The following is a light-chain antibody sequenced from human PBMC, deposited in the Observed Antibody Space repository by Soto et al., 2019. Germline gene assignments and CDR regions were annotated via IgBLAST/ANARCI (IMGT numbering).Light chain of an antibody. V-gene: IGLV2-23*01. J-gene: IGLJ2*01. CDR3: CSYAGSSTVV. CDR1: SSDVGSYNL. Sequence: QSALTQPPSVSGSPGQSITISCTGTSSDVGSYNLVSWYQQHPGKAPKLMIYEGSKRPSGVSNRFSGSKSGNTASLTTSGLQAEDEADYYCCSYAGSSTVVFGGGTKVTVL. CDR2: EGS.